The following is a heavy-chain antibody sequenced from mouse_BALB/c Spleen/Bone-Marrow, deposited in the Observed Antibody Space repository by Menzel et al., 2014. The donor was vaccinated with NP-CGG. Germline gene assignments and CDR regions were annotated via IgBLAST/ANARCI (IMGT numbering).Heavy chain of an antibody. Sequence: VQLQESGPGLVAPSQSLSIPCTVSGFPLTSYGVHWVRQSPGKGLEWLGAVWAGGSTNYNSALMSRLSITKDNSKNQVFLEMDSLQADDTATYYCARVFTTATWGFAYWGQGTLVTVSA. CDR1: GFPLTSYG. CDR2: VWAGGST. CDR3: ARVFTTATWGFAY. J-gene: IGHJ3*01. D-gene: IGHD1-2*01. V-gene: IGHV2-9*02.